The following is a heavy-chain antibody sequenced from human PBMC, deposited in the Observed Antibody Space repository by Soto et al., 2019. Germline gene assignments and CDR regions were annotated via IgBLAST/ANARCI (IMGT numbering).Heavy chain of an antibody. D-gene: IGHD3-3*01. CDR3: AKGHLVYYDFWSGSDAIHI. CDR2: ISGSGGST. CDR1: GFTFSSYA. V-gene: IGHV3-23*01. J-gene: IGHJ3*02. Sequence: GGSLRLSCAASGFTFSSYAMSWVRQAPGKGLEWVSAISGSGGSTYYADSVKGRFTISRDNSKNTLYLQMNSLRAEDTAVYYCAKGHLVYYDFWSGSDAIHIWGQGTMVTVSS.